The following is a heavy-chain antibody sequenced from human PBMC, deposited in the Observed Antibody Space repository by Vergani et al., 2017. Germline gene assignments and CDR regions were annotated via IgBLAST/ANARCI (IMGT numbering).Heavy chain of an antibody. CDR2: IKSTFDRGTT. CDR3: TTDPRYCGDGSCYWLRDHHYYGMDV. CDR1: GFSFRNAW. V-gene: IGHV3-15*07. J-gene: IGHJ6*02. Sequence: EVQLVETGGGLIQPGGSLRRSCVASGFSFRNAWMNWVRRTPGKGLEWVGRIKSTFDRGTTDYAAAVKGRFTISRDDSNNTLFLQMNGLKTEDIGVYYCTTDPRYCGDGSCYWLRDHHYYGMDVWGQGTTVTVSS. D-gene: IGHD2-21*01.